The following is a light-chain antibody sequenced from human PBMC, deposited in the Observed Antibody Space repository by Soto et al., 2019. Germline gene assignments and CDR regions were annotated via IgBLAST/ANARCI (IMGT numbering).Light chain of an antibody. CDR1: QSISSS. Sequence: DIQMTQSPSTLSASVGDRVSIACRASQSISSSLASYQQKPGKAPKLLIYDASSLESGVPSRFSGSGSGTEFTLSINSLQPQDFATYYCQQYHRYSWTFGQGTKVEIK. CDR3: QQYHRYSWT. CDR2: DAS. J-gene: IGKJ1*01. V-gene: IGKV1-5*01.